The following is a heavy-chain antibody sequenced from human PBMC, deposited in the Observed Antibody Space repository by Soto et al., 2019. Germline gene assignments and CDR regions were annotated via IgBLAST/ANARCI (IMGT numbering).Heavy chain of an antibody. D-gene: IGHD3-3*01. CDR1: GQYIKSKFC. CDR3: VRSVILSGGSYKGLIRLHYFDT. V-gene: IGHV4-4*02. Sequence: SETLSLTCRVSGQYIKSKFCWACGRQSPATDLEWIGEIYHSGSAINTPSLKNRVTLSLDESNNEFSLNMDSVTAADTAIYYCVRSVILSGGSYKGLIRLHYFDTWGPGTLVTVSS. J-gene: IGHJ4*02. CDR2: IYHSGSA.